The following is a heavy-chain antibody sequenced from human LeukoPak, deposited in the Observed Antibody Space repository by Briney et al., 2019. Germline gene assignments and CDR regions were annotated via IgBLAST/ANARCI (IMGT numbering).Heavy chain of an antibody. CDR2: INHSGST. J-gene: IGHJ4*02. V-gene: IGHV4-34*01. CDR1: GGSFSGYY. D-gene: IGHD3-10*01. CDR3: ARGLLTYYYGSGSPHYFDY. Sequence: SETLSLTCAVYGGSFSGYYWSWIRQPPGKGLEWIGEINHSGSTNYNPSLKSRVTISVDTSKNQFSLKLSSVTAADTAVYYCARGLLTYYYGSGSPHYFDYWGQGTLVTVSP.